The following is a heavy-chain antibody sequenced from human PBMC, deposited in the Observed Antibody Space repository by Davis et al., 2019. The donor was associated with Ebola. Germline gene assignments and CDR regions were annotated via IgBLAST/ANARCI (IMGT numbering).Heavy chain of an antibody. V-gene: IGHV3-30*02. J-gene: IGHJ4*02. CDR1: GFSFSTFG. D-gene: IGHD6-6*01. CDR3: AREAIAVRSFDY. CDR2: IRFDGSEK. Sequence: GESLKTSCSASGFSFSTFGMFWVRQAPGKGLEWVAFIRFDGSEKYYADSVKGRFTISRENSKATLDLQMNSLRAEDTAVYYCAREAIAVRSFDYWGQGTLVTVSS.